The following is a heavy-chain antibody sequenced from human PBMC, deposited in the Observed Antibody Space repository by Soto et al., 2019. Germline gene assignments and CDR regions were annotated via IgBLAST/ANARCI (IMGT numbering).Heavy chain of an antibody. CDR1: GYTFTSYG. J-gene: IGHJ3*02. V-gene: IGHV1-18*04. Sequence: GASVKVSCKASGYTFTSYGISWVRQAPGQGLEWMGWISAYNGNTNYAQKLQGRVTMTTDTSTSTAYMELRSLRSDDTAVYYCARDLGPGGIAAAGTEAFDIWGQGTMVTVS. CDR3: ARDLGPGGIAAAGTEAFDI. CDR2: ISAYNGNT. D-gene: IGHD6-13*01.